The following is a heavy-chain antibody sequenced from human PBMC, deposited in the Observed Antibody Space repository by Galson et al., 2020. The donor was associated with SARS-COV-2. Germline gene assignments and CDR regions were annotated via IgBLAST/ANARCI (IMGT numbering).Heavy chain of an antibody. V-gene: IGHV3-21*01. CDR3: ARDPYCDSNTCLFDY. J-gene: IGHJ4*02. D-gene: IGHD2-2*01. CDR1: GFTFKTYR. CDR2: ISSRGAYI. Sequence: GGSLRLSCIASGFTFKTYRINWVRQSPEKGLEWVSSISSRGAYIYYADSVKGRFTISRDNAKNSLYLQMDRLRVEDTAGYYCARDPYCDSNTCLFDYWGQGTQVTVSS.